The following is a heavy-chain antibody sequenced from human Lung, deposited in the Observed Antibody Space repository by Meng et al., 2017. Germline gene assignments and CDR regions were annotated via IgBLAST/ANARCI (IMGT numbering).Heavy chain of an antibody. CDR1: GFTFSNYS. CDR3: ARFETVGVATGDF. V-gene: IGHV3-21*01. D-gene: IGHD2-15*01. CDR2: ISSDSRYI. J-gene: IGHJ4*02. Sequence: EVQLVESGGGLVTPGGSLRLSCAASGFTFSNYSMNWVRQAPGKELEWVSSISSDSRYIFYADSVKGRFTISRDNGKKLLYLQMNSLSPEDTAVFYCARFETVGVATGDFWGQGTLVTVFS.